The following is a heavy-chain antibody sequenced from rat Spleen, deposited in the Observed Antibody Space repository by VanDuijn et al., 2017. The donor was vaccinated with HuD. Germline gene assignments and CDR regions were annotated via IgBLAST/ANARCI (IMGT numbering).Heavy chain of an antibody. V-gene: IGHV2-4*01. J-gene: IGHJ2*01. D-gene: IGHD1-12*01. CDR1: GFSLTSYG. CDR2: IWRNGGT. Sequence: QVQLKESGPGLVQPSQTLSLTCTVSGFSLTSYGVSWVRQPPGKGLEWMGGIWRNGGTYYNSALKSRLSISRDTSKSQVFLKMNSLQTEDTATYYCARANRESYAHFDYWGQGVMVTVSS. CDR3: ARANRESYAHFDY.